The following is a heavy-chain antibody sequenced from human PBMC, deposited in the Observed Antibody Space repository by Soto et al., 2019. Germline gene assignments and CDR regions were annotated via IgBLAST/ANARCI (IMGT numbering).Heavy chain of an antibody. J-gene: IGHJ3*01. V-gene: IGHV4-30-4*01. CDR1: GDSISGSDFY. CDR2: IHYSGTT. Sequence: QVGLQETGPGLVKPSQTLSLTCAVSGDSISGSDFYWAWIRQSPGKGLEWIGYIHYSGTTYCNPSLKSRVTFSVDTSKNQFSLGLSSVTAVDTAVDYCAREGGTAPGSIDVWCRGKMVIVSS. CDR3: AREGGTAPGSIDV. D-gene: IGHD1-7*01.